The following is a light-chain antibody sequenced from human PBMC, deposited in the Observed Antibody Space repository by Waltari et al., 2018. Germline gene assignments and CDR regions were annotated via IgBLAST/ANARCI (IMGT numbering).Light chain of an antibody. CDR2: AAS. Sequence: DLQMTQSPSSLSASVGDRVTITCRASQTISTYLNWSPQKPGKAPKLLIYAASTLQSGVPSTFSGSGSGTDFTLTISSLRPEDFATYYCQQSYSTPRTFGQGTKVEIK. CDR3: QQSYSTPRT. V-gene: IGKV1-39*01. J-gene: IGKJ1*01. CDR1: QTISTY.